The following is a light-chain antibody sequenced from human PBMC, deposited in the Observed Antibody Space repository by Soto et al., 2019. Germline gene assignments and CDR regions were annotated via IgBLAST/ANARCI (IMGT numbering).Light chain of an antibody. J-gene: IGKJ4*01. CDR2: GAS. CDR3: QQNYDTLLS. Sequence: DIEMTQSPSSLSASVGDRITISCRASQNINTFLNWYQQKGGKAPKLLIHGASSLQSGVPVRFSGSGSGTDFSLTISSLQPEDFATYYCQQNYDTLLSFGGGTKVEIK. CDR1: QNINTF. V-gene: IGKV1-39*01.